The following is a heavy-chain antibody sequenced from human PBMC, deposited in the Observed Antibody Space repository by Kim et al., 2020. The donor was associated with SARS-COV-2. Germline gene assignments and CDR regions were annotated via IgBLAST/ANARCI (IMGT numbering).Heavy chain of an antibody. J-gene: IGHJ5*02. CDR3: ARDIVVVVAAEYNWFDP. V-gene: IGHV4-39*02. D-gene: IGHD2-15*01. CDR1: GGSISSSSYY. Sequence: SETLSLTCTVSGGSISSSSYYWGWIRQPPGKGLEWIGSIYYSGSTYYNPSLKSRVTISVDTSKNQFSLKLSSVTAADTAVYYCARDIVVVVAAEYNWFDPWGQGTLVTVSS. CDR2: IYYSGST.